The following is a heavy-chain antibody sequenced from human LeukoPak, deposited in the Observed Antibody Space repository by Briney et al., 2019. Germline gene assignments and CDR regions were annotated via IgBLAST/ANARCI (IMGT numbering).Heavy chain of an antibody. CDR3: ARGRLGGVAVPAAILDY. Sequence: PSETLSLTCTVSGGSISSYYWSWIRQPPGKGLEWIGYIYTSGSTNYNPSLKSRVTISEDTSKNQFSLKLSSVTAADTAVYYCARGRLGGVAVPAAILDYWGQGTLVTVSS. D-gene: IGHD2-2*02. J-gene: IGHJ4*02. CDR2: IYTSGST. CDR1: GGSISSYY. V-gene: IGHV4-4*09.